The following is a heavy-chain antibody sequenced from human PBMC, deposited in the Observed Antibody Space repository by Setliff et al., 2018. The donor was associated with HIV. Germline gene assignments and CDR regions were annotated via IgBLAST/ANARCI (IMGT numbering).Heavy chain of an antibody. CDR3: ARDAFDYTAYYFDY. D-gene: IGHD4-4*01. CDR2: INPSGGST. J-gene: IGHJ4*02. V-gene: IGHV1-46*01. CDR1: GYTFRRFG. Sequence: GASVKVSCKASGYTFRRFGITWVRQAPGQGLEWMGIINPSGGSTTYAQKFQGRVTMTRDTSTSTVYMELSSLRSEDTAVYYCARDAFDYTAYYFDYWGQGTPVTVSS.